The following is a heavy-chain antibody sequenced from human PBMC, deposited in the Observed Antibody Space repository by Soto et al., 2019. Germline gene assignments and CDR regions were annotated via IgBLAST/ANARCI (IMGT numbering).Heavy chain of an antibody. V-gene: IGHV3-53*01. Sequence: CAASGFSVSSSHMNWVRQAPGRGLEWVSVIYSGGSAYYAVSVKGRFTISRDNSRNTVFLQMNGLRAEDTAVYYCARLAPYGSGSYSFRYNWFDPWGPGTLVTVSS. J-gene: IGHJ5*02. D-gene: IGHD3-10*01. CDR3: ARLAPYGSGSYSFRYNWFDP. CDR1: GFSVSSSH. CDR2: IYSGGSA.